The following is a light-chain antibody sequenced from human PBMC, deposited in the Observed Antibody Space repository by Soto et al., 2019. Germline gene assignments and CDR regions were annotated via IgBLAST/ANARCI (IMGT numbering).Light chain of an antibody. CDR3: CSYTSSTSYV. CDR1: SSDVGGYNF. Sequence: QSVLTQPASVSGSPGQSITISCTGTSSDVGGYNFVSWYQQHPGKAPKLMIYDVSTRPSGVSNRFSGSKSGTTASLTISGLQAEDEADYYCCSYTSSTSYVFGTGTKVT. J-gene: IGLJ1*01. V-gene: IGLV2-14*01. CDR2: DVS.